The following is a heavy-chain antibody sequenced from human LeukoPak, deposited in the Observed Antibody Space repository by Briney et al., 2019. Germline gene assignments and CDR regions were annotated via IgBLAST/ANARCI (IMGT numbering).Heavy chain of an antibody. CDR1: GFTFSSYS. J-gene: IGHJ6*03. Sequence: GGSLRLSCAASGFTFSSYSMNWVRQAPGKGLEWVSSISSSSSYIYYADSVKGRFTISRDNAKNSLYLQMNSLRAEDTAVYYCARAVTSLYYMDVWGKGTTVTVSS. V-gene: IGHV3-21*01. CDR2: ISSSSSYI. D-gene: IGHD4-17*01. CDR3: ARAVTSLYYMDV.